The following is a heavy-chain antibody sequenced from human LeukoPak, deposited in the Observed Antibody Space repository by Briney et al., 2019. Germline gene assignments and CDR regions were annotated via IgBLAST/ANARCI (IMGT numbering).Heavy chain of an antibody. V-gene: IGHV4-59*01. CDR3: ARDYGGTFDY. J-gene: IGHJ4*02. CDR2: IYYSGST. Sequence: SETLSLTCTVSGGSISSYYWSWIRQPPGKGLEWIGYIYYSGSTNYNPSLKSRVAISVDTSKNQFSLKLSSVTAADTAVYYCARDYGGTFDYWGQGTLVTVSS. CDR1: GGSISSYY. D-gene: IGHD4-23*01.